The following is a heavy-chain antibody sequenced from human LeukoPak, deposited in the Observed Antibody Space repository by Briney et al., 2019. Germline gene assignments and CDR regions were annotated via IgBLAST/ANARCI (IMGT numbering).Heavy chain of an antibody. CDR3: ARFRGYSYGYGY. CDR2: IYYSGST. V-gene: IGHV4-59*01. Sequence: SETLSLTCTVSGGSISSYYWSWIRQPPGKGLEWIGYIYYSGSTNYNPSLKSRVTISVDTSKNQFSLKLSSVTAADTAVYYCARFRGYSYGYGYWGQGTLVTVSS. CDR1: GGSISSYY. D-gene: IGHD5-18*01. J-gene: IGHJ4*02.